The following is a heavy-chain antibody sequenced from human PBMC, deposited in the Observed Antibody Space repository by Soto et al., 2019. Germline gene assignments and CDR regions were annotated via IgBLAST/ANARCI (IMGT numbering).Heavy chain of an antibody. CDR3: ARGGASTGGMDV. CDR2: INPYNGNT. Sequence: QVQLVQSGVEVKKPGASMKVSCKASGYTFTSYGFSWVRQAPGQGLEWMGWINPYNGNTNYAQNLQDRVTMTTDTSTSTAYMELRSLTSDDTAVYYCARGGASTGGMDVWGQGTTVTVSS. J-gene: IGHJ6*02. V-gene: IGHV1-18*01. CDR1: GYTFTSYG. D-gene: IGHD1-26*01.